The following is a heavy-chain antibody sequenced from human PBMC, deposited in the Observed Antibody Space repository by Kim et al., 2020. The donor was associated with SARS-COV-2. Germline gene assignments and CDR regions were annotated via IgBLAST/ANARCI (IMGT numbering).Heavy chain of an antibody. D-gene: IGHD3-22*01. CDR3: ATSGYSEEYYYYGMDV. Sequence: GGSLRLSCAASGFTVSSNYMSWVRQAPGKGLEWVSVIYSGGSTYYADSVKGRFTISRDNSKNTLYLQMNSLRAEDTAVYYCATSGYSEEYYYYGMDVWGQGTTVTVSS. V-gene: IGHV3-53*01. CDR2: IYSGGST. CDR1: GFTVSSNY. J-gene: IGHJ6*02.